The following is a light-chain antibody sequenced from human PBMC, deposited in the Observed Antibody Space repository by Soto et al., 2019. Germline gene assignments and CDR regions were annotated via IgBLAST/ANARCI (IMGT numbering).Light chain of an antibody. CDR3: QQYNNWPPIT. CDR1: QSVSNNY. CDR2: GAS. J-gene: IGKJ5*01. V-gene: IGKV3-20*01. Sequence: EIVLTQSPATLSVSPGERXTIYCMAXQSVSNNYLAWYQKKPGQAPRLLIYGASNRATGIPDRFSGSGSGTDFTLTISRLEPEDFAVYFCQQYNNWPPITFGQGTRLEIK.